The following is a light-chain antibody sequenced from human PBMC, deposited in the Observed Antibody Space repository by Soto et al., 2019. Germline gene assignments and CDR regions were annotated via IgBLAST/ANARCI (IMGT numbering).Light chain of an antibody. CDR3: ATWDSRLNVVL. Sequence: QSVLTQPPSVSAAPGETGTISCSGSTSNIGSHYVSLYQQFPRTAPKLLIYDDDRRPSGMPDRFSGSKSGTSATLGITGLQTGDEADYYCATWDSRLNVVLFGGGTKLTVL. CDR2: DDD. J-gene: IGLJ2*01. CDR1: TSNIGSHY. V-gene: IGLV1-51*01.